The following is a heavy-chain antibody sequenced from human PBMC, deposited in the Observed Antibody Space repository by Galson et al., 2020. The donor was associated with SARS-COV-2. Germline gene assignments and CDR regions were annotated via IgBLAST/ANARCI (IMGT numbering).Heavy chain of an antibody. D-gene: IGHD2-21*01. CDR1: GGSFSGYY. CDR2: INHSGST. V-gene: IGHV4-34*01. J-gene: IGHJ4*02. Sequence: SETLSLTCAVYGGSFSGYYWSWIRQPPGKGLEWIGDINHSGSTNYKPSLKSRVTISVDTSKNQFSLKLSSVTAADTAVYYCARGGTYCGGYCLVEWGQGSLVTVSS. CDR3: ARGGTYCGGYCLVE.